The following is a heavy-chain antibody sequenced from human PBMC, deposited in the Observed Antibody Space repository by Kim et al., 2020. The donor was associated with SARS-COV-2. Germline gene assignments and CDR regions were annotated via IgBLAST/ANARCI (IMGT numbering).Heavy chain of an antibody. D-gene: IGHD6-19*01. Sequence: DSVKGRFTSSRDNSKNTLYLQMNSLRAEDTAVYYCARGRPKPKYSSGMDVWGQGTTVTVSS. CDR3: ARGRPKPKYSSGMDV. V-gene: IGHV3-30*01. J-gene: IGHJ6*02.